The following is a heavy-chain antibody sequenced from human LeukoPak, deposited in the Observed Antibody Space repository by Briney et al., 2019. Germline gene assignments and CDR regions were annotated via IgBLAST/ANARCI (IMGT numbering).Heavy chain of an antibody. CDR2: INWNGGST. CDR3: ASGRGGSYYVPDY. D-gene: IGHD1-26*01. CDR1: GFTFDDYG. Sequence: GGSLRLSCAASGFTFDDYGMSWVRQAPGKGLEWVSGINWNGGSTGYADSVKGRFTISRDNAKNSLYLQMNSLRAEDTALYYYASGRGGSYYVPDYWGQGTLVTVSS. J-gene: IGHJ4*02. V-gene: IGHV3-20*04.